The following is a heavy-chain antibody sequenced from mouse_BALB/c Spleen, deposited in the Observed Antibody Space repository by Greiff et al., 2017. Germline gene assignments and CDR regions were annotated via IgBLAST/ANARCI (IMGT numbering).Heavy chain of an antibody. CDR2: ILPGSGST. D-gene: IGHD2-1*01. V-gene: IGHV1-9*01. CDR1: GYTFSSYW. J-gene: IGHJ3*01. CDR3: ARGDYGNYVFAY. Sequence: QVQLQQSGAELMKPGASVKISCKATGYTFSSYWIEWVKQRPGHGLEWIGEILPGSGSTNYNEKFKGKATFTADTSSNTAYMQLSSLTSEDSAVYYCARGDYGNYVFAYWGQGTLVTVSA.